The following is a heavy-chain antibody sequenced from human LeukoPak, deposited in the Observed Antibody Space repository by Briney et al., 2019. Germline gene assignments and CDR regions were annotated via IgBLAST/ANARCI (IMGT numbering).Heavy chain of an antibody. CDR2: ISYDGSKK. Sequence: PGRSLRLSCAASGFTFSSYGMHWVRQAPGKGLECVAVISYDGSKKYCADSVKGRFTISRDNSKNTLFLQMNSLRAEDTAVYYCAKDTSVGGLELHYWGQGTLVTVSS. V-gene: IGHV3-30*18. CDR3: AKDTSVGGLELHY. J-gene: IGHJ4*02. CDR1: GFTFSSYG. D-gene: IGHD1-7*01.